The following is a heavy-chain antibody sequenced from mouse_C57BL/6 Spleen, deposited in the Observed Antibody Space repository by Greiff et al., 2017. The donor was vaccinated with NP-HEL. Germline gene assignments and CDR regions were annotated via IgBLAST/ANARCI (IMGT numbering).Heavy chain of an antibody. CDR1: GYSITSGYY. J-gene: IGHJ4*01. CDR3: ARGTVVYYYAMDY. CDR2: ISYDGSN. V-gene: IGHV3-6*01. D-gene: IGHD1-1*01. Sequence: EVQRVESGPGLVKPSQSLSLTCSVPGYSITSGYYWNWIRQFPGNKLEWMGYISYDGSNNYNPSLKNRISITRDTSKNQFFLKLNSVTTEDTATYYCARGTVVYYYAMDYWGQGTSVTVSS.